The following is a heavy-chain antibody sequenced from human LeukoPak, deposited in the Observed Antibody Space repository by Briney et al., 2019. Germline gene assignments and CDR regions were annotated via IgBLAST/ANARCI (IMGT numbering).Heavy chain of an antibody. J-gene: IGHJ6*02. CDR2: ISSSGSTI. Sequence: GSLRLSCAASGFTFSDYYMSWIRQAPGKGLEWVSYISSSGSTIYYADSVKGRFTISRDNAKNSLYLQMNSLRAEDTAVYYCASQGLMNYYYYGMDVWGQGTTVTVSS. D-gene: IGHD3/OR15-3a*01. V-gene: IGHV3-11*04. CDR1: GFTFSDYY. CDR3: ASQGLMNYYYYGMDV.